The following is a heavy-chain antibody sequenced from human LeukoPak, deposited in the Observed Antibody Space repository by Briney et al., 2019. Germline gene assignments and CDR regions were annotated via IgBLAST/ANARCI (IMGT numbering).Heavy chain of an antibody. V-gene: IGHV3-30*18. Sequence: GRSLRLSCAASGFTFSSYGMHWVRQAPGKGLEWVAVISYDGSNKYYADSVKGRFTISRDNSKNTLYLQMNSLRAEDTAVYYCAKDCTNWSWTGDAFDIWGQGTMVTVSS. CDR1: GFTFSSYG. J-gene: IGHJ3*02. D-gene: IGHD1-1*01. CDR3: AKDCTNWSWTGDAFDI. CDR2: ISYDGSNK.